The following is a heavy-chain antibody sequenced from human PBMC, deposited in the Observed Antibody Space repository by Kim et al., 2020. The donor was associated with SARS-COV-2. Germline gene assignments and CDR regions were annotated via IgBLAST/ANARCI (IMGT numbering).Heavy chain of an antibody. D-gene: IGHD5-18*01. CDR3: ASEWIGGYPYGLEAFDI. CDR2: IYYSGST. V-gene: IGHV4-39*01. J-gene: IGHJ3*02. Sequence: SETLSLTCSVSGGSISSSSHYWGWIRQPPGKGLEWIGNIYYSGSTYYNPSLKSRVTMSLDTSTNQFSLKLTSVSAADTAVYYCASEWIGGYPYGLEAFDIWGQGTKVTVSS. CDR1: GGSISSSSHY.